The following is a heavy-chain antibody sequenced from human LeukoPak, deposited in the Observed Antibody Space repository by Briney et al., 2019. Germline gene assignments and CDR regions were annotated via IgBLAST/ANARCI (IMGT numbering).Heavy chain of an antibody. CDR2: IWYDGSNK. Sequence: GGSLRLSCAASGFTFSSYWMHWVRQAPGKGLEWVAVIWYDGSNKYYTDSVKGRLTISRDNSKNTLYLQMNSLRAEDTAVYYCARVICGGDCYTHAFDYWGQGTLVTVSS. J-gene: IGHJ4*02. D-gene: IGHD2-21*02. CDR1: GFTFSSYW. CDR3: ARVICGGDCYTHAFDY. V-gene: IGHV3-33*08.